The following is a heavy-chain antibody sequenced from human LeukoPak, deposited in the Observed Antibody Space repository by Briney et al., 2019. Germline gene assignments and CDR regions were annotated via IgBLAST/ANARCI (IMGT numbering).Heavy chain of an antibody. D-gene: IGHD2-15*01. J-gene: IGHJ4*02. CDR1: GITFSSYA. V-gene: IGHV3-30-3*01. CDR2: ISYDGSNK. Sequence: GGSLGLSCAASGITFSSYAMHWVRQAPGKGLKWVAVISYDGSNKYYADSVKGRFTISRDNSKNTLYLQMNSLRAEDTAVYYCARGLGYSWYYFDYWGQGTLVTVSS. CDR3: ARGLGYSWYYFDY.